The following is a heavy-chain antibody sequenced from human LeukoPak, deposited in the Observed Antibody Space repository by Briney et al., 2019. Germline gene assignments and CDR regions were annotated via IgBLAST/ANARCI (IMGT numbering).Heavy chain of an antibody. CDR2: IIPIFGTA. Sequence: SVKVSCKASGGTFSSYAISWVRQAPGQGLEWMGRIIPIFGTANYAQKLQGRVTMTTDTSTSTAYMELRSLRSDDTAVYYCARAINYYDSSGYYLYYYYYYYMDVWGKGTMVTVSS. V-gene: IGHV1-69*05. D-gene: IGHD3-22*01. J-gene: IGHJ6*03. CDR3: ARAINYYDSSGYYLYYYYYYYMDV. CDR1: GGTFSSYA.